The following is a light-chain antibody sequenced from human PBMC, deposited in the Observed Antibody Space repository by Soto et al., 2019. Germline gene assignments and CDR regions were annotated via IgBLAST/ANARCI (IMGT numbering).Light chain of an antibody. CDR3: QRYNNWLALT. Sequence: EIVMTQSPATLSVSPGERASLSCRASQSVSSNLAWYQQKPGQAPRLLIYDASTRATGIPARFSGSGSGTEFTLTISSLQSEDFAIYYCQRYNNWLALTFDGGTKVEIK. CDR1: QSVSSN. J-gene: IGKJ4*01. V-gene: IGKV3-15*01. CDR2: DAS.